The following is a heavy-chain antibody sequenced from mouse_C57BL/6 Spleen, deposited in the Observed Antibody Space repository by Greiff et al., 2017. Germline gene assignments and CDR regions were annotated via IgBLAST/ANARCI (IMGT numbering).Heavy chain of an antibody. CDR2: INPNNGGT. J-gene: IGHJ4*01. D-gene: IGHD4-1*01. CDR1: GYTFTDYN. Sequence: VQLQQSGPELVKPGASVKIPCKASGYTFTDYNMDWVKQSHGKSLEWIGDINPNNGGTIYNQKFKGKATLTVDKSSSTAYMELRSLTSEDTAVYYCARYRGTGRAMDYWGQGTSVTVSS. V-gene: IGHV1-18*01. CDR3: ARYRGTGRAMDY.